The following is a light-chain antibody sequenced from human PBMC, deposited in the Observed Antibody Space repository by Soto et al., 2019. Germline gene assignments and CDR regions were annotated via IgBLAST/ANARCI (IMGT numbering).Light chain of an antibody. CDR2: LTS. J-gene: IGKJ2*01. CDR3: QHRSTSVYT. V-gene: IGKV1-39*01. Sequence: DIQMTQSPSSLSASLGDSVTITCRASQRIGTYLNWYQQKPGRAPKLLIYLTSTLQVGVPSRFSGSGSGTDFTLTITSLHPEDFATYYCQHRSTSVYTFGQGTKLEIK. CDR1: QRIGTY.